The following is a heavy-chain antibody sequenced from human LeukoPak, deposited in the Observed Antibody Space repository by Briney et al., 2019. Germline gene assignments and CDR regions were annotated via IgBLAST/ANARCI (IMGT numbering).Heavy chain of an antibody. V-gene: IGHV3-23*01. J-gene: IGHJ4*02. CDR3: AKDPDISTVTALSLDY. CDR1: GFTFSSYA. Sequence: GGSLRLSCAASGFTFSSYAMSWVRQAPVKELEWVSAISGSGGNTYYADSVKGRFTISRDNSKNTLDQQMNSLRAEDTAVYYCAKDPDISTVTALSLDYWGQGTLVTVSS. CDR2: ISGSGGNT. D-gene: IGHD4-17*01.